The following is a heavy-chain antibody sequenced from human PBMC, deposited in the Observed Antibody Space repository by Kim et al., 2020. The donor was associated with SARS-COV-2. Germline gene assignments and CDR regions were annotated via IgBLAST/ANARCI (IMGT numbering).Heavy chain of an antibody. CDR1: GGSISSGGYY. CDR2: IYYSGST. CDR3: ARDNDILTGRRAGQRVYYFDY. D-gene: IGHD3-9*01. J-gene: IGHJ4*02. Sequence: SETLSLTCTVSGGSISSGGYYWSWIRQHPGKGLEWIGYIYYSGSTYYNPSLKSRVTISVDTSKNQFSLKLSSVTAADTAVYYCARDNDILTGRRAGQRVYYFDYWGQGTLVTVSS. V-gene: IGHV4-31*03.